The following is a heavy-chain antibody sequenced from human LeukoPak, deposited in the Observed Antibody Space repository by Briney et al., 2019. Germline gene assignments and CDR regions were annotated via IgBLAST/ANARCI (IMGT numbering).Heavy chain of an antibody. Sequence: PSETLSLTCTVSGASISSYYWNCIRQPPGKGLEWIGYIYYSGSTNYNPSLKSRVTISVDTSKNQFSLRLSSVPAADTAVYFCARLQREWYSFDSWGQGTLVTVSS. CDR1: GASISSYY. D-gene: IGHD3-3*01. J-gene: IGHJ5*01. CDR2: IYYSGST. V-gene: IGHV4-59*08. CDR3: ARLQREWYSFDS.